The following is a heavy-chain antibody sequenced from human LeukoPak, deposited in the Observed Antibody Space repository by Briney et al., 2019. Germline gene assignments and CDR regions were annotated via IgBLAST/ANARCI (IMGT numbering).Heavy chain of an antibody. Sequence: SETLSLTCTVSGGSISSYYWSWTRQPAGKGLEWFGRIYTSGSTNYNPSLKSRVTMSVDTSKNQFSLKLSSVTAADTAVYYCARDKRDIVVVPAQPTGMDVWGRGTTVTVSS. J-gene: IGHJ6*02. CDR3: ARDKRDIVVVPAQPTGMDV. CDR2: IYTSGST. CDR1: GGSISSYY. D-gene: IGHD2-2*01. V-gene: IGHV4-4*07.